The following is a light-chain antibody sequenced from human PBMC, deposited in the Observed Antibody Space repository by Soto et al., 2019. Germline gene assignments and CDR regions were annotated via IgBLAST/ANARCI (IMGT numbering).Light chain of an antibody. J-gene: IGLJ3*02. V-gene: IGLV1-44*01. CDR1: SSSIGPHT. Sequence: QSALTQAPSASGTPGQRVTISCSGSSSSIGPHTVDWYQQLPGMAPKLLIYFNDQRPSGVPDRFSGSKSGTSASLAISGLQSEDEADYYCDSWDASLGGVTFGGGTKLTVL. CDR2: FND. CDR3: DSWDASLGGVT.